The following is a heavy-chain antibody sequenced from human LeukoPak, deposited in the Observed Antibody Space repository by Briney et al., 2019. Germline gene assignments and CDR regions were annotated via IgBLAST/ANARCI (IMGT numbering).Heavy chain of an antibody. J-gene: IGHJ4*02. D-gene: IGHD3-10*01. Sequence: ASVQVSRQACGCTVTGWSMLYLGPPPGQGLEWMGWINPNSGGTNYAQKFQGRVTMTRDTSISTAYMELSRLRSDDTAVYYCARRSYGWFGELWDDWGQGTRVTVSS. CDR1: GCTVTGWS. CDR2: INPNSGGT. CDR3: ARRSYGWFGELWDD. V-gene: IGHV1-2*02.